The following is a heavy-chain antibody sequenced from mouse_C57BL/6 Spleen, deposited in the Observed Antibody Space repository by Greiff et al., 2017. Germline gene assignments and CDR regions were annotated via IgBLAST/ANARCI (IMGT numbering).Heavy chain of an antibody. D-gene: IGHD1-1*01. CDR2: IDPSDSYT. CDR3: ARGDYGSSYVAMDY. CDR1: GYTFTSYW. J-gene: IGHJ4*01. V-gene: IGHV1-59*01. Sequence: QVQLQQPGAELVRPGTSVKLSCKASGYTFTSYWMHWVKQRPGQGLEWIGVIDPSDSYTNYNQKFKGKATLTVDTSSSTAYMQLSSLTSEDSAVYYCARGDYGSSYVAMDYWGQGTSVTVSS.